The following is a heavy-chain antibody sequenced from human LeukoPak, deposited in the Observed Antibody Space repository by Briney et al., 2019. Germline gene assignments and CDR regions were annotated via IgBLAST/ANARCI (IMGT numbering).Heavy chain of an antibody. D-gene: IGHD1-1*01. CDR2: ISAYNGNT. V-gene: IGHV1-18*01. J-gene: IGHJ6*02. Sequence: ASVQVSCQASGYTFTSYGISWVRQAPGQGLEWMGWISAYNGNTKYAQKFQGRVTVTTDTSTSTAYMELRSLRSEDTAVYYCATVVSSVQLERQGNYYYYGMDVWGQGTTVTVSS. CDR1: GYTFTSYG. CDR3: ATVVSSVQLERQGNYYYYGMDV.